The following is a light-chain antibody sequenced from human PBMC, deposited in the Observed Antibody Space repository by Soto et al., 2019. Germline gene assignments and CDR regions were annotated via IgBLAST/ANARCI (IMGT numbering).Light chain of an antibody. J-gene: IGLJ1*01. CDR1: SSDVDGYDY. CDR2: EVN. CDR3: TSYTRSSTYV. V-gene: IGLV2-14*01. Sequence: QSALAQPASVSGSPGQSITISCTGTSSDVDGYDYVSWYQQHPGKAPKLMIYEVNNRPSGVSTRFSGSKSGNTAPLTISGLQADDEADYYCTSYTRSSTYVFGTGTKVTVI.